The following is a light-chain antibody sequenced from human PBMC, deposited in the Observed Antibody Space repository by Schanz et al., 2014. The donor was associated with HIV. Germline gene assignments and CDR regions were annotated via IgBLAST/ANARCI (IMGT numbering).Light chain of an antibody. CDR2: GAS. CDR3: QQYGASPWT. CDR1: QSVSSY. Sequence: EIVMTQSPATLSLSPGERGTLSCRASQSVSSYLAWYQQKPGQAPRLVIYGASIRATGIPDRFSGSGSGTDFTLTINRLEPADSAVYYCQQYGASPWTFGQGTKVEI. J-gene: IGKJ1*01. V-gene: IGKV3-20*01.